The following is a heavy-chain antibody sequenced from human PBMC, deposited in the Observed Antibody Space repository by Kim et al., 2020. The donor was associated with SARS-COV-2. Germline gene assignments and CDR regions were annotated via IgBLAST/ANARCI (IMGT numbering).Heavy chain of an antibody. CDR1: GGSFSGYY. D-gene: IGHD2-8*01. CDR2: INHSGST. V-gene: IGHV4-34*01. J-gene: IGHJ6*02. CDR3: ARMTAGYCTNGVCSPYYYYGMDV. Sequence: SETLSLTCAVYGGSFSGYYWSWIRQPPGKGLEWIGEINHSGSTNYNPSLKSRVTISVDTSKNQFSLKLSSVTAADTAVYYCARMTAGYCTNGVCSPYYYYGMDVWGQGTTVTVSS.